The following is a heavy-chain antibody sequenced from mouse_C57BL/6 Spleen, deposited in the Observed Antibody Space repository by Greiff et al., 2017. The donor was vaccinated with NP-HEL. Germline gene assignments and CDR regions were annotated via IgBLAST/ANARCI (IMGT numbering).Heavy chain of an antibody. CDR3: ARDRDGSSPWFAY. Sequence: EVKLVESGGGLVKPGGSLKLSCAASGFTFSSYAMSWVRQTPEKRLEWVATISDGGSYTYYPDNVKGRFTISRDNAKNNLYLQMSHLKSEDTAMYYCARDRDGSSPWFAYWGQGTLVTVSA. D-gene: IGHD1-1*01. CDR1: GFTFSSYA. J-gene: IGHJ3*01. CDR2: ISDGGSYT. V-gene: IGHV5-4*01.